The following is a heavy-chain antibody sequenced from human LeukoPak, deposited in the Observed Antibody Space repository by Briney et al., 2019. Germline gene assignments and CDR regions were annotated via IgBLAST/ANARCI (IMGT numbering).Heavy chain of an antibody. CDR3: AKKIGEFFDY. Sequence: SGGSLRLSCAASGFTFNTYSMHWVRQAPGKGLEWVANMKHDGIEKYHVDSVKGRFTISRDNTKNSLYLQMNSLRAEDTAVYYCAKKIGEFFDYWGQGNLVTVSS. CDR1: GFTFNTYS. D-gene: IGHD3-3*01. J-gene: IGHJ4*02. CDR2: MKHDGIEK. V-gene: IGHV3-7*03.